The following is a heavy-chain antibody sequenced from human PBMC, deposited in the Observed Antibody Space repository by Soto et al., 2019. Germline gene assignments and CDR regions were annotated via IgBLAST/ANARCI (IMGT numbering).Heavy chain of an antibody. CDR1: GDTFSFYT. D-gene: IGHD3-10*01. V-gene: IGHV1-69*02. Sequence: QVQLVQSGAELKKPGSSVKVSCKASGDTFSFYTINWVRQAPGLGLEWMGRVNPILSMSNYAQKFQGRVTMTAETCTSTAYMAPRSRRAEDTAFYYCATSYGSGYRAFDYWGQGALVTVSS. CDR2: VNPILSMS. CDR3: ATSYGSGYRAFDY. J-gene: IGHJ4*02.